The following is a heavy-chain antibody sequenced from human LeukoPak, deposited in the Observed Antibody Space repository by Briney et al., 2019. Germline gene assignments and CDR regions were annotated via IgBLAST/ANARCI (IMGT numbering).Heavy chain of an antibody. V-gene: IGHV4-39*07. D-gene: IGHD3-3*01. Sequence: SETLSLTCTVSGGSISSSSYYWGWIRQPPGKGLEWIGSIYYSGSTYYNPSLKSRVTISVDTPKNQFSLKLSSVTAADTAVYYCANFSVYYYYMDVWGKGTTVTVSS. CDR3: ANFSVYYYYMDV. CDR2: IYYSGST. CDR1: GGSISSSSYY. J-gene: IGHJ6*03.